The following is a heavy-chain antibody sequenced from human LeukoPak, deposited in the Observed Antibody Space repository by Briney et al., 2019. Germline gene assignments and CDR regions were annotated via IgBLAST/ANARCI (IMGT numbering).Heavy chain of an antibody. CDR3: ARGLIGYSGYDYFPYFDY. CDR1: GFTFDDYG. Sequence: GGSLRLSCAASGFTFDDYGMSWVRQAPGKGLGWASGFNWNGGSTGYADSVKGRFTISRDNAKNSLYLQMNSLRAEDTALYYCARGLIGYSGYDYFPYFDYWGQGTLVTVSS. J-gene: IGHJ4*02. V-gene: IGHV3-20*04. CDR2: FNWNGGST. D-gene: IGHD5-12*01.